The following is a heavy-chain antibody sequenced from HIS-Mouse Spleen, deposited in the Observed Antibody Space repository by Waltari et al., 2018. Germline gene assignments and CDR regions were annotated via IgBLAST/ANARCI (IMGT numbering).Heavy chain of an antibody. J-gene: IGHJ4*02. Sequence: QVQLVQSGAEVKKPGASVKVSCKASGYTFTGYYMHWVRQAPGQGLEWMGWINPNRGGTNYAQKFEGRVTMTRDTSISTAYMELSRLRSDDTAVYYCARALDSSSSYFDYWGQGTLVTVSS. V-gene: IGHV1-2*02. D-gene: IGHD6-6*01. CDR2: INPNRGGT. CDR1: GYTFTGYY. CDR3: ARALDSSSSYFDY.